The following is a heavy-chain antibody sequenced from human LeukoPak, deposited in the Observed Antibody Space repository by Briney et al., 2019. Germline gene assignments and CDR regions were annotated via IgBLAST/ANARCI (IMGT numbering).Heavy chain of an antibody. CDR3: ARQHGSMIKGVYFDY. V-gene: IGHV4-39*01. Sequence: SETLSLTCTVSGGSISSYYWGWIRQPPGKGLEWIGSIYYSGSTYYNPSLKSRVTISVDTSKNQFSLKLSSVTAADTAVYYCARQHGSMIKGVYFDYWGQGTLVTVSS. J-gene: IGHJ4*02. CDR1: GGSISSYY. D-gene: IGHD3-22*01. CDR2: IYYSGST.